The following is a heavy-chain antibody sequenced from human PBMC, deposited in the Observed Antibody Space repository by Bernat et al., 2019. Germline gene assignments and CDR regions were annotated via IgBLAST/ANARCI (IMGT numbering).Heavy chain of an antibody. Sequence: QVQLVESGGGVVHPGTSLRLSCAASGFTFSNYGMHWVRQAPGKGLEWVAIISYDGSDKHYADSVKSRFTISRENSRNTLYLQMNSLRAEDTAVYYCGRFNWFDPWGQGTLVTVSS. V-gene: IGHV3-30*03. CDR2: ISYDGSDK. CDR1: GFTFSNYG. CDR3: GRFNWFDP. J-gene: IGHJ5*02.